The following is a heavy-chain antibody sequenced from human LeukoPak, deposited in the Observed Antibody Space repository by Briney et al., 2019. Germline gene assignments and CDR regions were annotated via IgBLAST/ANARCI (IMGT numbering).Heavy chain of an antibody. J-gene: IGHJ4*02. CDR2: INTNTGNP. CDR3: ARGDTELPPWFYFDY. V-gene: IGHV7-4-1*02. D-gene: IGHD1-7*01. CDR1: GYTFTSYA. Sequence: ASVKVSCKASGYTFTSYAMNWVRQAPGQGLEWMGWINTNTGNPTYAQGFTGRFVFSLDTSVSTAYLQISSLKAEDTAVYYCARGDTELPPWFYFDYWGQGTLVTVSS.